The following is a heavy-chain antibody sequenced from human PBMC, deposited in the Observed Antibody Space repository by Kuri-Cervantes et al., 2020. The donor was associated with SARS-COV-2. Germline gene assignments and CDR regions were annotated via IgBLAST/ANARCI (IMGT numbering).Heavy chain of an antibody. Sequence: GESLKISCAASGFTFSSYAMSWVRQAPGKGLEWVSAICGSGGSTYYADSVKGRFTISRDNSKNTLYLQMNSLRAEDTAVYYCAKDYYSSSSNYFDYWGQGTLVTVSS. D-gene: IGHD6-6*01. CDR1: GFTFSSYA. CDR3: AKDYYSSSSNYFDY. V-gene: IGHV3-23*01. CDR2: ICGSGGST. J-gene: IGHJ4*02.